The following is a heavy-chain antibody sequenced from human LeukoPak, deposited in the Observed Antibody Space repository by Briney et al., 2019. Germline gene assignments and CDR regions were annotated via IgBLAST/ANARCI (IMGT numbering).Heavy chain of an antibody. D-gene: IGHD6-19*01. J-gene: IGHJ4*02. CDR2: ISSSSSYI. V-gene: IGHV3-21*01. CDR1: GFTFSSYS. CDR3: AREVDSSGWWGNIDY. Sequence: RSGGSLRLSCAASGFTFSSYSMNWVRQAPGKGLEWVSFISSSSSYIYYADSVKGRFTISRDNAKNSLYLQMNSLRAEDTAVYYCAREVDSSGWWGNIDYWGQGTLVTVSS.